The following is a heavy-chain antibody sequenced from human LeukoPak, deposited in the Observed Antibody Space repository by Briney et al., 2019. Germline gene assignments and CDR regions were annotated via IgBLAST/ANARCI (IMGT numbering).Heavy chain of an antibody. CDR2: IYYSGST. CDR1: GGSISSYY. V-gene: IGHV4-59*08. Sequence: NPSETLSLTCTVSGGSISSYYWSWIRQPPGKGLEWIGYIYYSGSTNYNPSLKSRVTISVDTSKNQFSLKLSSVTAADTAVYYCARDSLSLYDSSGYYYYYYYMDVWGKGTTVTVSS. J-gene: IGHJ6*03. D-gene: IGHD3-22*01. CDR3: ARDSLSLYDSSGYYYYYYYMDV.